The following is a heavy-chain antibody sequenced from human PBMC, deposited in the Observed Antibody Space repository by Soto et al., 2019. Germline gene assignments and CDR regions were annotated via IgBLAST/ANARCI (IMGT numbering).Heavy chain of an antibody. CDR3: ARQGIGNLHGLVDV. D-gene: IGHD3-10*01. J-gene: IGHJ6*02. CDR2: VYYNGGS. Sequence: QVQLQESGPGLVKPSETLSLTCTVSGGSIDGYNCAWIRQPPGKALEWVGYVYYNGGSSYNPSLKSRVTLSMDTSKSQFSLQLRSVTAADTAVSYCARQGIGNLHGLVDVWGRGTTVTVSS. V-gene: IGHV4-59*08. CDR1: GGSIDGYN.